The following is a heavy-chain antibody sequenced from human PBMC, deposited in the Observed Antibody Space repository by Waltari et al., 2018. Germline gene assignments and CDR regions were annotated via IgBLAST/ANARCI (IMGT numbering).Heavy chain of an antibody. D-gene: IGHD5-12*01. V-gene: IGHV1-2*02. J-gene: IGHJ4*02. CDR1: GYTFTGYY. Sequence: QVQLVQSGAEVKKPGASVKVSCKASGYTFTGYYMHWVRQAPGQGLEWVGWINPNSGGTSYAQKVQGRVTMTRDTSISTAYMELSRLRSDDTAVYYCARELEMATTDFDYWGQGTLVTVSS. CDR3: ARELEMATTDFDY. CDR2: INPNSGGT.